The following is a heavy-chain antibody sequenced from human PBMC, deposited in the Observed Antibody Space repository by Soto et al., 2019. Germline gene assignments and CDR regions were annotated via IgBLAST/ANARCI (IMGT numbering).Heavy chain of an antibody. CDR3: VKDEWNY. Sequence: GGSLRLSCAASGFSFSTYAMSWVRQAPGKGLEWVSASSGSGSNTYYAESVKGRFTISRDNSKNTLYLQMDSLRVEDTAVYYCVKDEWNYWGQGTQVTVSS. V-gene: IGHV3-23*01. CDR1: GFSFSTYA. J-gene: IGHJ4*02. CDR2: SSGSGSNT. D-gene: IGHD3-3*01.